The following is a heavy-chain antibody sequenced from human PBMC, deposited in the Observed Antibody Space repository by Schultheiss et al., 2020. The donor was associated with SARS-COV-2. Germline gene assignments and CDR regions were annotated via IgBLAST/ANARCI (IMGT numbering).Heavy chain of an antibody. CDR2: IYYSGST. CDR3: ARSDIVVVPAAQTWDQYYYGMDV. CDR1: GGSISSGGYY. D-gene: IGHD2-2*01. V-gene: IGHV4-61*08. Sequence: SETLSLTCTVSGGSISSGGYYWSWIRQPPGKGLEWIGYIYYSGSTNYNPSLKSRVTISVDTSKNQFSLKLSSVTAADTAVYYCARSDIVVVPAAQTWDQYYYGMDVWGQGTTVTVSS. J-gene: IGHJ6*02.